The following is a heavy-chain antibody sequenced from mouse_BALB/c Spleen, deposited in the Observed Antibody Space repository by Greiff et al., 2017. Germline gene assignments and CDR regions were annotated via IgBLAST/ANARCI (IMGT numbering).Heavy chain of an antibody. CDR2: IYPGSGST. Sequence: QVQLQQSGPELVKPGASVKMSCKASGYTFTDYVISWVKQRTGQGLEWIGEIYPGSGSTYYNEKFKGKATLTADKSSNTAYMQLSSLTSEDSAVYFCARSVTGRFAYWGQGTLVTVSA. D-gene: IGHD4-1*01. V-gene: IGHV1-77*01. CDR1: GYTFTDYV. CDR3: ARSVTGRFAY. J-gene: IGHJ3*01.